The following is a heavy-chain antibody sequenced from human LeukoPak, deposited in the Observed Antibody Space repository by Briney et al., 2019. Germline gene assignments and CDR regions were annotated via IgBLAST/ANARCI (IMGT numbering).Heavy chain of an antibody. V-gene: IGHV4-34*01. J-gene: IGHJ5*02. Sequence: GSLRLSCAASGFTFSSYEMNWVRQAPGKGLEWIGEINHSGSTNYNPSLKSRVTISVDTSKNQFSLKLSSVTAADTAVYYCASRRWELLPFDPWGQGTLVTVSS. D-gene: IGHD3-10*01. CDR3: ASRRWELLPFDP. CDR1: GFTFSSYE. CDR2: INHSGST.